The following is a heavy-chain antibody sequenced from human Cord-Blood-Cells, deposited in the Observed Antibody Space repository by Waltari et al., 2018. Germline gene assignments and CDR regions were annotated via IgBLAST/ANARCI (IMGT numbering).Heavy chain of an antibody. J-gene: IGHJ4*02. Sequence: QLQLQESGPGLVKPSETVSLTCTVSGGSISSSSYYWGWIRQPPGKGLEWIGSIYYSGSTYYNPSLKSRVTISVDTSKNQFSLKLSSVTAADTAVYYCAITIIAAAGPYFDYWGQGTLVTVSS. V-gene: IGHV4-39*01. CDR3: AITIIAAAGPYFDY. CDR2: IYYSGST. D-gene: IGHD6-13*01. CDR1: GGSISSSSYY.